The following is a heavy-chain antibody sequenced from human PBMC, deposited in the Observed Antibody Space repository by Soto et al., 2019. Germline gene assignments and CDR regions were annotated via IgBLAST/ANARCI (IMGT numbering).Heavy chain of an antibody. CDR2: ISYDGSNK. CDR1: GFTFSSYA. V-gene: IGHV3-30-3*01. D-gene: IGHD2-2*01. J-gene: IGHJ6*02. Sequence: GGSLRLSCAASGFTFSSYAMHWVRQAPGKGLEWVAVISYDGSNKYYADSVKGRFTISRDNSKNTLYLQMNSLRAEDTAVYYCARDAIVVVPAAIVPFDYYYGMDVWGQGTTVTVSS. CDR3: ARDAIVVVPAAIVPFDYYYGMDV.